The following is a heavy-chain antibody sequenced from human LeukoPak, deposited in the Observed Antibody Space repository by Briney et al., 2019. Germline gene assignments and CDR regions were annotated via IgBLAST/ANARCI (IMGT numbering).Heavy chain of an antibody. CDR2: IYPGDSDT. CDR3: ARHDENYYDSSGPADI. Sequence: GESLKISCKGSGYSFTSYWIGWVRQMPGKGLEWMGIIYPGDSDTRYSPSFQGQVTISADKSISTAYLQWSSLKASDTAMYYCARHDENYYDSSGPADIWGQGTMVTVSS. J-gene: IGHJ3*02. CDR1: GYSFTSYW. D-gene: IGHD3-22*01. V-gene: IGHV5-51*01.